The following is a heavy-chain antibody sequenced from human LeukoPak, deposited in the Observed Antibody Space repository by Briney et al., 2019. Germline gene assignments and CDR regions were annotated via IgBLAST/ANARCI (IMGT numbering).Heavy chain of an antibody. CDR1: GGTFSSYA. J-gene: IGHJ4*02. CDR2: IIPIFGTA. Sequence: ASVKVSCKASGGTFSSYAISWVRQAPGQGLEWMGGIIPIFGTANYAQKFQGRVTITTDESTSTAYMELSSLRSEDTAVYYCARAASYSSSGKTRKNYYFDYWGQGTLVTVSS. D-gene: IGHD6-13*01. CDR3: ARAASYSSSGKTRKNYYFDY. V-gene: IGHV1-69*05.